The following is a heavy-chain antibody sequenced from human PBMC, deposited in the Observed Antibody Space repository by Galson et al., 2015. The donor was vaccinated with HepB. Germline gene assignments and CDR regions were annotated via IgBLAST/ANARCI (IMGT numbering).Heavy chain of an antibody. Sequence: SVKVSCKASGGTFSSKTISWVRQAPGQGLEWMGGIIPIFASANYAQKFQGRVTITADGSTGTTYMELSSLRSEDTAVYYCARPYDASGYYAYWGQGTLVTVSS. CDR3: ARPYDASGYYAY. CDR1: GGTFSSKT. V-gene: IGHV1-69*13. CDR2: IIPIFASA. D-gene: IGHD3-22*01. J-gene: IGHJ4*02.